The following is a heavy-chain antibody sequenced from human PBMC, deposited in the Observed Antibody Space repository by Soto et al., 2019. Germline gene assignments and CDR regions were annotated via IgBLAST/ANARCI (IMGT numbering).Heavy chain of an antibody. CDR2: ITASGGST. CDR1: GFTFSSYA. J-gene: IGHJ4*02. CDR3: ANRGVGGFDY. Sequence: EVQLLESGGGLVQPGGSLRLSCAASGFTFSSYAMSWVRQAPGKGLEWVSAITASGGSTYYADSVKGRFTISRDNSKNTLYRQMSSLRAEDTGVYYCANRGVGGFDYWGQGPLVTVSS. V-gene: IGHV3-23*01. D-gene: IGHD3-10*01.